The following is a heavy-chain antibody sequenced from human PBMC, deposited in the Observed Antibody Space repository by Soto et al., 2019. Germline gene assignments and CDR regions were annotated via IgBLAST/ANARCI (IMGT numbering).Heavy chain of an antibody. CDR1: GFTFSSYA. J-gene: IGHJ6*02. CDR2: ISYDGSNK. Sequence: SGGSLRLSCAASGFTFSSYAMHWVRQAPGKGLEWVAVISYDGSNKYYADSVKGRFTISRDNSKNTLYLQMNSLRAEDTAVYYCARETLGYCSGGSCYRSYGMDVWGQGTTVTVSS. CDR3: ARETLGYCSGGSCYRSYGMDV. D-gene: IGHD2-15*01. V-gene: IGHV3-30-3*01.